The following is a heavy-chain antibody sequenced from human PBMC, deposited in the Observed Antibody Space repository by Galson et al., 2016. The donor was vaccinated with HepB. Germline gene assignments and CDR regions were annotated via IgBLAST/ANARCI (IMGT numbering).Heavy chain of an antibody. Sequence: SLRLSCAASGFSFSTFGMHWVRQAPGKGLEWVTTISNDGRYKSYADSVRGRFTISRDNAKNSLYLQMNSLRAEDTAVYFCARVLNYGDYADDYWGQGTLVTVSS. V-gene: IGHV3-30*03. D-gene: IGHD4-17*01. CDR1: GFSFSTFG. CDR2: ISNDGRYK. J-gene: IGHJ4*02. CDR3: ARVLNYGDYADDY.